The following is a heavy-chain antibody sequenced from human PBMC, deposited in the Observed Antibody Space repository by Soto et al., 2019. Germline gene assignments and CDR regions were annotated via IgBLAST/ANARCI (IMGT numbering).Heavy chain of an antibody. Sequence: SETLSLTCAVYGGSCSGYYWSWIRQPPGKGLEWIGEINHSGSTNYNPSLKSRVTISVDTSKNQFSLKLSSVTAADTAVYYCARGFSAAAAGTLNYYGMDVWGQGTTVTVSS. CDR3: ARGFSAAAAGTLNYYGMDV. J-gene: IGHJ6*02. D-gene: IGHD6-13*01. V-gene: IGHV4-34*01. CDR2: INHSGST. CDR1: GGSCSGYY.